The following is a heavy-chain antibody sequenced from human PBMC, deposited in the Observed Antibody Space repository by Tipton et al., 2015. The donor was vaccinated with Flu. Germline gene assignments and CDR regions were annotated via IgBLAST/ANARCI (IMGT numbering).Heavy chain of an antibody. J-gene: IGHJ4*02. CDR3: ASIAVAGVPDY. CDR1: GFTFSSYW. D-gene: IGHD6-19*01. V-gene: IGHV3-7*01. CDR2: IKQDGSEK. Sequence: SLRLSCAASGFTFSSYWMSWVRQAPGKGLEWVANIKQDGSEKYYVDSVKGRFTISRDNAKNSLYLQMNSLRAEDTAVYYCASIAVAGVPDYWGQGTLVTVSS.